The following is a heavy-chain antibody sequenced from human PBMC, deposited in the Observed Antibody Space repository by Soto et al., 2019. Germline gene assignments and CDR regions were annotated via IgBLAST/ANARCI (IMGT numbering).Heavy chain of an antibody. CDR3: AREPVEHPGENWFDP. J-gene: IGHJ5*02. V-gene: IGHV3-21*01. CDR1: GFTFSSYS. Sequence: PGGSLRLSCAASGFTFSSYSMNWVRQAPGKGLEWVSSISSSSSYIYYADSVKGRFTISRDNAKNSLYLQMNSLRAEDTAVYYCAREPVEHPGENWFDPWGQGTLVTVSS. D-gene: IGHD1-1*01. CDR2: ISSSSSYI.